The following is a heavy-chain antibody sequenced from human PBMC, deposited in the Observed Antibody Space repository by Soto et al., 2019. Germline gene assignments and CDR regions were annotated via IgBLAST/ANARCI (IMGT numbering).Heavy chain of an antibody. CDR2: RSYTGNT. Sequence: SETLCRTWILGGRCITSYEWSWIRKLPEKGLEWIAYRSYTGNTNCNPSFQRRVTISIDTSKKQLSLKSTSMTPAHTPLYYCARDMHAGFTPSFGPWGEGPWSPSPQ. V-gene: IGHV4-59*01. CDR3: ARDMHAGFTPSFGP. CDR1: GRCITSYE. D-gene: IGHD2-15*01. J-gene: IGHJ5*02.